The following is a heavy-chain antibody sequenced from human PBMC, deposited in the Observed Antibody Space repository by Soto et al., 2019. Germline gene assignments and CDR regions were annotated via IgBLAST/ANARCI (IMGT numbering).Heavy chain of an antibody. J-gene: IGHJ4*02. D-gene: IGHD3-10*02. V-gene: IGHV3-11*05. Sequence: QVQLVESGGGLVKPGVSLRLSCAASGSSISDHYMSWIRQAPGKGLEWVSYSSNSGTFTKYADSVKGRFSISRDNAKNSLYLGINSLRGEDTAIYYCVRSGDNYNVLDYWGQGTPVTVSS. CDR2: SSNSGTFT. CDR3: VRSGDNYNVLDY. CDR1: GSSISDHY.